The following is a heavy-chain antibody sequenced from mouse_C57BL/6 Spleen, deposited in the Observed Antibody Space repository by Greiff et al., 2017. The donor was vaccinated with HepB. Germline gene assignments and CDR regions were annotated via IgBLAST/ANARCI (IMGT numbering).Heavy chain of an antibody. Sequence: QVQLKQPGAELVRPGSSVKLSCKASGYTFTSYWMHWVKQRPIQGLEWIGNIDPSDSETHYNQKFKDKATLTVDKSSSTAYMQLSSLTSEDSAVYYCASGAYYSNFVYWGQGTSVTVSS. D-gene: IGHD2-5*01. V-gene: IGHV1-52*01. CDR1: GYTFTSYW. J-gene: IGHJ4*01. CDR3: ASGAYYSNFVY. CDR2: IDPSDSET.